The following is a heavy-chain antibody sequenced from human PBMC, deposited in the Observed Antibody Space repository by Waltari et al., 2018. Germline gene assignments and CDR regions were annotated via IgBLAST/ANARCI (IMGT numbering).Heavy chain of an antibody. J-gene: IGHJ4*02. Sequence: QVQLVESGGGVVQPGRSLRLSCAASGFTFSSYGMHWVRQDPGKGLDWVAVISYDGSNKYYADSVKGRFTISRDNSKNTLYLQMNSLRAEDTAVYYCAKDVGGSGSSDLYYFDYWGQGTLVTVSS. CDR3: AKDVGGSGSSDLYYFDY. CDR1: GFTFSSYG. CDR2: ISYDGSNK. V-gene: IGHV3-30*18. D-gene: IGHD3-10*01.